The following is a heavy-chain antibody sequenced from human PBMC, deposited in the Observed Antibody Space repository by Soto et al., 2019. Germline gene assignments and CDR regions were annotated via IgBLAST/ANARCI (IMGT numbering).Heavy chain of an antibody. J-gene: IGHJ6*02. CDR1: GDSFTRDG. CDR2: INAYNGNT. V-gene: IGHV1-18*01. CDR3: AMVDVYVTPSPQDV. Sequence: QVQLVQSGAEVKNPGASVKVSCKASGDSFTRDGIGWARQAPGQGLEWMGWINAYNGNTNYAQNLQGRLTLTTDTSTTTAYMELRSLRSNDTAIYYCAMVDVYVTPSPQDVWGQGTTVTVSS. D-gene: IGHD3-16*01.